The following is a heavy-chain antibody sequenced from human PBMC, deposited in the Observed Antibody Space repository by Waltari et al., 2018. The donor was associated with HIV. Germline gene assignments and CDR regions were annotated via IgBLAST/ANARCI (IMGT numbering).Heavy chain of an antibody. CDR2: ISGSGGST. J-gene: IGHJ3*02. CDR3: AKDRVLRFLEWSFPDAFDI. D-gene: IGHD3-3*01. CDR1: GFTFSSYA. Sequence: EVQLLESGGGLVQPGGSLRLSCAASGFTFSSYAMSWVRQAPGKGLEWVSAISGSGGSTYYADSVKGRFTISRDNSKNTLYLQTNSLRAEDTAVYYCAKDRVLRFLEWSFPDAFDIWGQGTMVTVSS. V-gene: IGHV3-23*01.